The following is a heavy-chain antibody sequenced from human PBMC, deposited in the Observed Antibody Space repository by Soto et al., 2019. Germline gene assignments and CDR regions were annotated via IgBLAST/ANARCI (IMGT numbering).Heavy chain of an antibody. V-gene: IGHV4-34*01. CDR1: GGSFSGYY. Sequence: TSETLSLTCAVYGGSFSGYYWSWIRQPPGKGLEWIGEINHSGSTNYNPSLKSRVTISVDTSKNQFSLKLSSVTAADTAVYYCARGLAAVAGTWWFDPWGQGTLVTVSS. J-gene: IGHJ5*02. D-gene: IGHD6-19*01. CDR3: ARGLAAVAGTWWFDP. CDR2: INHSGST.